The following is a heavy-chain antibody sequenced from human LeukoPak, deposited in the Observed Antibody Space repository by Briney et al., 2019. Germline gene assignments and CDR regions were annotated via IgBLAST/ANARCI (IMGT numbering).Heavy chain of an antibody. CDR1: GGSIRSYY. V-gene: IGHV4-59*01. CDR3: AREGTDQYYYYYMDV. D-gene: IGHD3-10*01. J-gene: IGHJ6*03. Sequence: SETLSLTCTVSGGSIRSYYWSWIRQPPGKGLEWIGYIYYSGSTNYNPSLKSRVTISVDTSKNRFSLKLSSVTAADTAVYYCAREGTDQYYYYYMDVWGKGTTVTVSS. CDR2: IYYSGST.